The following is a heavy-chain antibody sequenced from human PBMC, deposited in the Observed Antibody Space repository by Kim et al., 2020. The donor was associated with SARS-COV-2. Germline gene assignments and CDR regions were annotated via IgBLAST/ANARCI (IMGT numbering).Heavy chain of an antibody. Sequence: SVKVSCKASGYTFTGYYMHWVRQAPGQGLEWMGRINPNSGGTNYAQKFQGRVTMTRDTSISTAYMELSRLRSDDTAVYYCARVNCSSTSCYTRWFDPWGQGTLVTVSS. CDR1: GYTFTGYY. CDR3: ARVNCSSTSCYTRWFDP. CDR2: INPNSGGT. D-gene: IGHD2-2*02. V-gene: IGHV1-2*06. J-gene: IGHJ5*02.